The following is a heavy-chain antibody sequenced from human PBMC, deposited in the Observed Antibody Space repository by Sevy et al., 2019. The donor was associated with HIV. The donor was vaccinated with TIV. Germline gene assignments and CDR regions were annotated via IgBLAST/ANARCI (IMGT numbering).Heavy chain of an antibody. CDR2: ISAYNGNK. CDR1: GYTFTSYG. Sequence: ASVKVSCKASGYTFTSYGISWVRQAPGQGLEWMGWISAYNGNKNYAQKLQGRVTMTTDTSTGTAYMELRSLRSDYTAVYYCARDGYSYGYGWFDPWGQGTLVTVSS. D-gene: IGHD5-18*01. V-gene: IGHV1-18*04. J-gene: IGHJ5*02. CDR3: ARDGYSYGYGWFDP.